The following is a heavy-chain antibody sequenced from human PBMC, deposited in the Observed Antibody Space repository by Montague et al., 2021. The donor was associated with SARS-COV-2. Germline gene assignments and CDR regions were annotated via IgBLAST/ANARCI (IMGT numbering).Heavy chain of an antibody. D-gene: IGHD2-15*01. V-gene: IGHV4-59*01. J-gene: IGHJ5*02. Sequence: SETLSLTCTVSGGSISSYYWSWIRQPPGKGLEWIGYIYYSGSTNYNPSLKRRVTISVDTSKNQFSLKLSSVTAADTAVYYCARDSGGSSPEDWLGFDPWGQGTLVTVSS. CDR3: ARDSGGSSPEDWLGFDP. CDR1: GGSISSYY. CDR2: IYYSGST.